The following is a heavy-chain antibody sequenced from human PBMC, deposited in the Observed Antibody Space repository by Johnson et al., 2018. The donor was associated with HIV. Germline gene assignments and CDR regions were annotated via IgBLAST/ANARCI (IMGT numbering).Heavy chain of an antibody. CDR3: ARDHDGL. J-gene: IGHJ3*01. Sequence: QVQLMESGGGVVQPGRSLRLSCAASGFTFSSYAMHWVRQAPGKGLEWVAVISYDGSNKYYADSVKGRFTISRDNSKNTLYLQMNSLRPEDTAVYYCARDHDGLWGQGTMVTVSS. CDR2: ISYDGSNK. D-gene: IGHD3-3*01. CDR1: GFTFSSYA. V-gene: IGHV3-30*04.